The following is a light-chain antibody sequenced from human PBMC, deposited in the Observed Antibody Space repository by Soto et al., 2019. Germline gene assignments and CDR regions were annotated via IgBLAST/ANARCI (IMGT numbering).Light chain of an antibody. Sequence: DIQMTQSPSSLSASVGDRVTITCQASQDISTYLNWYQHKPGNAPNLLIYEASNLKTGVPSRFSGSGSGTDFTFTISSLQPEDIATYYCHQYDTLPWTFGHGTKVEFK. CDR1: QDISTY. CDR3: HQYDTLPWT. V-gene: IGKV1-33*01. J-gene: IGKJ1*01. CDR2: EAS.